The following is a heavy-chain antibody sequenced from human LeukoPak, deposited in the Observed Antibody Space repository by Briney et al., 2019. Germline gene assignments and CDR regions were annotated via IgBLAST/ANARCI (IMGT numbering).Heavy chain of an antibody. Sequence: SETLSLTCAVSGGSFSGYYWSRIRQPPGKGLEWIGESNHSGSTNCNPSLKSRVTISVDTSKNQFSLKLSSVTAPDTAVYYCARRKPHRFGPAPYYSLLLDRWGEGTLVTVSS. CDR3: ARRKPHRFGPAPYYSLLLDR. J-gene: IGHJ5*02. D-gene: IGHD4-11*01. CDR2: SNHSGST. V-gene: IGHV4-34*01. CDR1: GGSFSGYY.